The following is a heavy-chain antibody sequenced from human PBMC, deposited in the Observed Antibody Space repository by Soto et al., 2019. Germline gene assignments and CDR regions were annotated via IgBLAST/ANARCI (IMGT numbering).Heavy chain of an antibody. CDR2: IFYSGST. Sequence: AETLSLTCTVSDCSIRRSRYYWGWIRQPPGKGLEWIGSIFYSGSTYYNPSLKSRVTISIDTSKNQFSLKLRSVTAADTAVYLCATYGSSWYPNWFDPWGQGILVAVS. CDR1: DCSIRRSRYY. CDR3: ATYGSSWYPNWFDP. J-gene: IGHJ5*02. V-gene: IGHV4-39*01. D-gene: IGHD6-13*01.